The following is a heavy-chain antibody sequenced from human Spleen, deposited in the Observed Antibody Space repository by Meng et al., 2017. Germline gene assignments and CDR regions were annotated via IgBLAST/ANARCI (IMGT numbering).Heavy chain of an antibody. V-gene: IGHV1-3*01. Sequence: VQLVQSGAELKEPGAPVRTSCKAAGYIFSEFGLQWVRQAPGQRLEWMGWINGANGKTEYAQRFHGRITISRDTSANLAFMHLRSLRSEDTAVYYCARDRAASNDYSDYWGPGTLVTVSS. CDR3: ARDRAASNDYSDY. CDR1: GYIFSEFG. D-gene: IGHD6-13*01. CDR2: INGANGKT. J-gene: IGHJ4*02.